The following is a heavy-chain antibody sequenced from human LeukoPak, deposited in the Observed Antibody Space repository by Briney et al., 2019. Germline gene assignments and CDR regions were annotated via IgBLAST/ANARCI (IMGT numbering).Heavy chain of an antibody. V-gene: IGHV1-69*04. CDR2: IIPILGIA. D-gene: IGHD3-10*01. J-gene: IGHJ3*02. CDR3: ARDYYYGSGSHDAFDI. CDR1: GGTFSSYA. Sequence: VASVKVSCKASGGTFSSYAISWVRQAPGQGLEWMGRIIPILGIANYAQKFQGRVTITADKSTSTAYMELSSLRSEDTAVYYCARDYYYGSGSHDAFDIWGQGTMVTVSS.